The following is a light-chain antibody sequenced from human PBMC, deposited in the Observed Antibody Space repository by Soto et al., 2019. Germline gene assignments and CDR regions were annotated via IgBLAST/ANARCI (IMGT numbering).Light chain of an antibody. J-gene: IGLJ2*01. V-gene: IGLV2-14*01. Sequence: QSVLTQPASVSGSPGQSITISCTGTSTDVGGYNYVSWYQQHPGKAPKLMIYKVSNRPSGVYNRFSGSKSGNTASLTISGLLADDEADYYCSSDTSSSTPHVVFGGGTKVTVL. CDR3: SSDTSSSTPHVV. CDR1: STDVGGYNY. CDR2: KVS.